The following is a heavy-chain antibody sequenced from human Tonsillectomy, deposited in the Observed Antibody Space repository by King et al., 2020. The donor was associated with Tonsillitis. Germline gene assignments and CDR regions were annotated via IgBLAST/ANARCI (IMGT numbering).Heavy chain of an antibody. CDR3: ANSAYGAFYTVDY. Sequence: VQLVESGGGVVQPGRSLRLSCAPSGFTFSSYGMHWVRQAPGKGLEWVAAISYDGGKNYYADSVKGRFTISRENSKNTLYLQMSSLRGEDTAVYYCANSAYGAFYTVDYWGQGTLVTVSS. CDR1: GFTFSSYG. J-gene: IGHJ4*02. V-gene: IGHV3-30*18. D-gene: IGHD4-17*01. CDR2: ISYDGGKN.